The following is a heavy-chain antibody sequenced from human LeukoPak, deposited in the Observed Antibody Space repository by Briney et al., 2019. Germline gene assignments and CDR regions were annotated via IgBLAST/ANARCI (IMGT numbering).Heavy chain of an antibody. CDR1: GGSFSGYY. D-gene: IGHD3-16*01. Sequence: SETLPLTCAVYGGSFSGYYWSWIRQPPGKGLEWIGEINHSGSTNYNPSLKSRVTISVDTSKNQFSLKLSSVTAADTAVYYCARVVVGGARSYYYYYYMDVWGKGTTVTVSS. CDR3: ARVVVGGARSYYYYYYMDV. CDR2: INHSGST. V-gene: IGHV4-34*01. J-gene: IGHJ6*03.